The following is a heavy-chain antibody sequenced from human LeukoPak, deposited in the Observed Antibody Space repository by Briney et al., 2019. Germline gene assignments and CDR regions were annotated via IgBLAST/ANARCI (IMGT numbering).Heavy chain of an antibody. V-gene: IGHV4-4*07. CDR3: ARDSPTVPAAKWVTRWFDP. CDR2: IYTSGST. D-gene: IGHD2-2*01. J-gene: IGHJ5*02. CDR1: GGSISSYF. Sequence: PSETLSLTCTVSGGSISSYFRNWIRQPAGRGLEWIGRIYTSGSTNYNPSLKSRVTMSVDTSKNQFSLKLSSVTAADTAVYYCARDSPTVPAAKWVTRWFDPWGQGTLVTVSS.